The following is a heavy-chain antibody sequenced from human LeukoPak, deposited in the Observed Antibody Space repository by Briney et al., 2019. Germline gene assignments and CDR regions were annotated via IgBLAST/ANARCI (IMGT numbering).Heavy chain of an antibody. V-gene: IGHV3-30*18. Sequence: GGSLRLSCAASGFTFSNYGMHWVRQAPGKGLEWVSVISFDGSAKYYADSVKGRFTISRDNSKNTLYLQMNSLRAEDTAVYYCAKEGLLEWLVPDAFDIWGQGTMVTVSS. D-gene: IGHD3-3*01. CDR2: ISFDGSAK. CDR1: GFTFSNYG. J-gene: IGHJ3*02. CDR3: AKEGLLEWLVPDAFDI.